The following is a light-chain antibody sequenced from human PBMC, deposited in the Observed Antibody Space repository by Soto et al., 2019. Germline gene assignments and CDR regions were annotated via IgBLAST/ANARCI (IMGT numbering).Light chain of an antibody. Sequence: QSVLAQPASVSGSPGQSITISCTGTSRDGGGYNYVSCYQHHPCKAPKLMIYDVSNRPSGVSNLFSGSKSGNTASLTISGLLAENVADYYCSSYTSSSTDVFGSGTKVTVL. CDR1: SRDGGGYNY. V-gene: IGLV2-14*03. J-gene: IGLJ1*01. CDR3: SSYTSSSTDV. CDR2: DVS.